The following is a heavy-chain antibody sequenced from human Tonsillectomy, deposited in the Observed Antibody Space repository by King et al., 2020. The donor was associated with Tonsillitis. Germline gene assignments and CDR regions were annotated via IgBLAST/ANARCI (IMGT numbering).Heavy chain of an antibody. Sequence: VQLVESGGGLVKPGGSLRLSCAASGFTFSSYSMNWVRQAPGKGLEWVSSISSSSSYIYYADSVKGRFTISRDNAKNSLYLQMNSLRAEDTAVYYCARDYGSGDANWFDPWGQGNLVTVSS. J-gene: IGHJ5*02. CDR1: GFTFSSYS. CDR2: ISSSSSYI. D-gene: IGHD3-10*01. V-gene: IGHV3-21*01. CDR3: ARDYGSGDANWFDP.